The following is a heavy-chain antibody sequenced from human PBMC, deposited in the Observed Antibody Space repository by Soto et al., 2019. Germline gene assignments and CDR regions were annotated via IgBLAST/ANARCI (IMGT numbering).Heavy chain of an antibody. D-gene: IGHD1-26*01. CDR3: AKAITGPFSYYPSTPTDY. CDR1: GFTFGGYG. CDR2: ISYDGSNK. J-gene: IGHJ4*02. V-gene: IGHV3-30*18. Sequence: PGGSQRLSYAASGFTFGGYGVHWVRQAPGKGLEWVAVISYDGSNKYYADSVKGRFTISRDNSKNTLYLQMNSLRAEDTAVYYCAKAITGPFSYYPSTPTDYWGQGTLVTVSS.